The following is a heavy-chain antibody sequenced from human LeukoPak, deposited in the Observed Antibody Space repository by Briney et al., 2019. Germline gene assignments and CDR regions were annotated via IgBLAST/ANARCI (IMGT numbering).Heavy chain of an antibody. V-gene: IGHV5-51*01. CDR2: IYPGDSDT. CDR1: GYSLISYW. D-gene: IGHD3-10*01. J-gene: IGHJ4*02. Sequence: GESLKISCKGTGYSLISYWIGWVRQMPGKGLEWMGIIYPGDSDTRYSPSFQGQVTISADKSISTAYLQWSSLKASDTAMYYSARPAGSGSYYNGFDSWGQGTLVTVSS. CDR3: ARPAGSGSYYNGFDS.